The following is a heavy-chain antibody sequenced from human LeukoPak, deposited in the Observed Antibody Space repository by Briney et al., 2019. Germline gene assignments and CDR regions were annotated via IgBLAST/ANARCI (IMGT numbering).Heavy chain of an antibody. D-gene: IGHD2-2*01. V-gene: IGHV3-30*19. Sequence: PGGSLRLSSAASGFAFNTYAMHWVRQAPGKGLEWVAVISYDGSNKYYADSVKGRFTISRDNSKNTLYLQMNSLRAEDTAVYYCARDNIVVVPATDYGMDVWGKGTTVTVSS. CDR2: ISYDGSNK. J-gene: IGHJ6*04. CDR3: ARDNIVVVPATDYGMDV. CDR1: GFAFNTYA.